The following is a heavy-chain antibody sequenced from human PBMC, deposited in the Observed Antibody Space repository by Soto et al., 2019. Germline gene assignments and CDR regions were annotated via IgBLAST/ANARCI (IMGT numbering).Heavy chain of an antibody. D-gene: IGHD6-19*01. CDR1: GFSISINY. CDR3: ASIAVAEGFDP. J-gene: IGHJ5*02. CDR2: IHSGGNT. Sequence: EVQLVETGGGLIQPGGSLRLSCAASGFSISINYMSWVRQAPGKGLEWVSTIHSGGNTDYADSVKGRFTVSRDNSKNTVYLQMNSLRAEDTAIYYCASIAVAEGFDPWGQGTLVTVSS. V-gene: IGHV3-53*02.